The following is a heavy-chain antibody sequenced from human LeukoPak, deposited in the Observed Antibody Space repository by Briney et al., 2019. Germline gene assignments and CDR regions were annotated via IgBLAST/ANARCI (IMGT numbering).Heavy chain of an antibody. V-gene: IGHV4-4*09. CDR2: IYSSGST. Sequence: PSETLSLTCTVSGVSISSYDWSWIRQPPGKGLEWIAYIYSSGSTNYNPSLKSRVTRSVDTSKNQFSLKLSSVTAADSAVYYCARLNYGRRDDYYYYYMDVWGKGTTATVS. D-gene: IGHD3-10*01. CDR1: GVSISSYD. CDR3: ARLNYGRRDDYYYYYMDV. J-gene: IGHJ6*03.